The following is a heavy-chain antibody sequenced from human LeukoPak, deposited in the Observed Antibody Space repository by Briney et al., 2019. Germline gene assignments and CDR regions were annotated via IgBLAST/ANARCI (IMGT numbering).Heavy chain of an antibody. CDR3: ASSYYDSSGYGIDY. J-gene: IGHJ4*02. Sequence: GASVKVSFKASGYTFTGYYMHWVRQAPGQGLEWMGRINPNSGGTNYAQKFQGRVTMTRDTSISTAYMELSRLRSGDTAVYYCASSYYDSSGYGIDYWGQGTLVTVSS. CDR1: GYTFTGYY. D-gene: IGHD3-22*01. CDR2: INPNSGGT. V-gene: IGHV1-2*06.